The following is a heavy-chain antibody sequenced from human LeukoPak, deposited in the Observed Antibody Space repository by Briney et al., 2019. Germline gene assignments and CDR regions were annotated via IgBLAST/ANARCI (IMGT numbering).Heavy chain of an antibody. Sequence: SETLSLTCAVYGGSFSGYYWSWIRQPPGKGLEWIGEINHSGSTNYNSSLKSRVTISVDTSKNQFSLKLSSVTAADTAVYYCARSGGYSGYSSVWSQGTLVTVSS. J-gene: IGHJ4*02. V-gene: IGHV4-34*01. D-gene: IGHD5-12*01. CDR1: GGSFSGYY. CDR2: INHSGST. CDR3: ARSGGYSGYSSV.